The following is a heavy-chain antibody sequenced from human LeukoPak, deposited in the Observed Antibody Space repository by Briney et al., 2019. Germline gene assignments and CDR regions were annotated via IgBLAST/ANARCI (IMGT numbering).Heavy chain of an antibody. Sequence: TGGSLRLFCAASGFSFSSHGMSWVRQAPGKGLEWVSGIIGGAGSTYYADSVKGRFTISGDNSKNTLFLQMNSLRAEDTAVYYCAHGAMYQLDYWGQGTLVTVSS. CDR2: IIGGAGST. J-gene: IGHJ4*02. CDR3: AHGAMYQLDY. D-gene: IGHD2-2*01. CDR1: GFSFSSHG. V-gene: IGHV3-23*01.